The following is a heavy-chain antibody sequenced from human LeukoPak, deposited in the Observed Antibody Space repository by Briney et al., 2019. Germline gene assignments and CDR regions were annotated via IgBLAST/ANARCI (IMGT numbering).Heavy chain of an antibody. J-gene: IGHJ5*02. D-gene: IGHD6-19*01. V-gene: IGHV4-34*01. CDR1: GSSISSYY. CDR3: ARGGLRVWYSSGWHWFDP. CDR2: INHSGST. Sequence: SETLSLTCTVSGSSISSYYWSWIRQPPGKGLEWIGEINHSGSTNYNPSLKSRVTISVDTSKNQFSLKLSSVTAADTAVYYCARGGLRVWYSSGWHWFDPWGQGTLVTVSS.